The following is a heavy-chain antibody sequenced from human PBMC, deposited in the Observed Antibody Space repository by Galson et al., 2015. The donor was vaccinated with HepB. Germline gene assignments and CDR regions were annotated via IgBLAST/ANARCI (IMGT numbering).Heavy chain of an antibody. J-gene: IGHJ6*03. D-gene: IGHD1-26*01. CDR2: IKSKTDGGTT. CDR1: GFTFSNAW. CDR3: TTDGSYSNYYYYYMDV. V-gene: IGHV3-15*01. Sequence: SLRLSCAASGFTFSNAWMSWVRQAPGKGLEWVGRIKSKTDGGTTDYAAPVKGRFTISRDDSKNTLYLQMNSLKTEDTAVYYCTTDGSYSNYYYYYMDVWGKGTTVTVSS.